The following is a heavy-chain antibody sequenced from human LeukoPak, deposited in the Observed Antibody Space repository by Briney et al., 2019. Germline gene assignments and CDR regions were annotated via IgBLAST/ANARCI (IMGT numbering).Heavy chain of an antibody. CDR3: AREYPKLAAVGTYYYYYMDV. V-gene: IGHV3-21*01. CDR2: ISSSSSYI. CDR1: GFTFSSYS. J-gene: IGHJ6*03. Sequence: GGSLRLSCAASGFTFSSYSMNWVRQAPGKGLEWVSSISSSSSYIYYADSVKGRFTISRDNAKNSLYLQMNSLRAEDTAVYYCAREYPKLAAVGTYYYYYMDVWGKGTTVTVSS. D-gene: IGHD6-13*01.